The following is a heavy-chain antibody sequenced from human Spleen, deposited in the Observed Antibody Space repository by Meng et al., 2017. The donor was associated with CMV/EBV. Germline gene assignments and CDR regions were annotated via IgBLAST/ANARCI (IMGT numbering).Heavy chain of an antibody. CDR1: GFIFGNYR. CDR2: ISVGSGSYT. V-gene: IGHV3-21*04. CDR3: AKGQDSSTSPGMDV. J-gene: IGHJ6*02. D-gene: IGHD2-2*01. Sequence: GESLKISCAASGFIFGNYRMNWVRQAPGKGLEWVSSISVGSGSYTDYADSVRGRFTISRDNAENSLYLQMNSLRAEDTAVYYCAKGQDSSTSPGMDVWGQGTTVTVSS.